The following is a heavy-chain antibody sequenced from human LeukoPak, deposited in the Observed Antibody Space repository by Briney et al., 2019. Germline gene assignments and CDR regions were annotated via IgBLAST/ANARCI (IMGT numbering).Heavy chain of an antibody. Sequence: PSETLSLTCNVSGGSMSSYYWSWIRQPPGKGLEWIGYIYNGGSTNYNSALKGRVTISVDTSKSQFSLKLTSVTAADTAVYYCARGLTGTQLDFFDYWGQGTLVTVSS. CDR2: IYNGGST. D-gene: IGHD1-20*01. CDR1: GGSMSSYY. J-gene: IGHJ4*02. V-gene: IGHV4-59*01. CDR3: ARGLTGTQLDFFDY.